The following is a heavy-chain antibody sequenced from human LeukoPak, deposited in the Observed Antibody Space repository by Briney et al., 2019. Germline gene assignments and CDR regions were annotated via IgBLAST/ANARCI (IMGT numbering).Heavy chain of an antibody. Sequence: GGSLRLSCAASGFTFSSYSMNWVRQAPGKGLEWVSSISSSSYIYYADSVKGRFTISRDNAKNSLYLQMNSLRAEDTAVYYCARGYSSGPYDYWGQGTLVTVSS. D-gene: IGHD6-19*01. CDR1: GFTFSSYS. CDR3: ARGYSSGPYDY. CDR2: ISSSSYI. V-gene: IGHV3-21*01. J-gene: IGHJ4*02.